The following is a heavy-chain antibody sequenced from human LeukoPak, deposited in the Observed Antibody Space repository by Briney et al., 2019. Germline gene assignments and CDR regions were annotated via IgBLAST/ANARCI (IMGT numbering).Heavy chain of an antibody. D-gene: IGHD6-13*01. J-gene: IGHJ4*02. CDR2: ISWNSGSI. CDR3: AKARYSPDY. V-gene: IGHV3-9*01. CDR1: GFTFDDYA. Sequence: GGSLRLSCAASGFTFDDYAMHWVRQAPGKGLEWVSGISWNSGSIGYADSVKGRFTISRDNAKNSLYLQMNSPRAEDTALYYCAKARYSPDYWGQGTLVTVSS.